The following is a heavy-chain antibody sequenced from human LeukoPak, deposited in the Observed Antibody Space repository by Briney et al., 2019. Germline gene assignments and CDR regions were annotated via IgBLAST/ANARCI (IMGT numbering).Heavy chain of an antibody. V-gene: IGHV4-34*01. J-gene: IGHJ3*02. CDR1: GGSFSGYY. CDR3: ARDRGAVDAFDI. D-gene: IGHD3-10*01. Sequence: PSETLSLTCAVYGGSFSGYYWSWIRQPPGKGLEWIGEINHSGSTNYNPSLKSRVTISVDTSKNQFSLKLSSVTAADTAVYYCARDRGAVDAFDIWGQGTMVTVSS. CDR2: INHSGST.